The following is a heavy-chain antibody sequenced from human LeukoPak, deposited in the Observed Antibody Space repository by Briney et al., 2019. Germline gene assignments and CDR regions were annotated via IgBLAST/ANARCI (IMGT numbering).Heavy chain of an antibody. V-gene: IGHV3-74*01. J-gene: IGHJ4*02. CDR3: ARVIYSGWQGELSD. D-gene: IGHD6-19*01. CDR1: GFTFSGYW. Sequence: PGGSLRLSCAASGFTFSGYWMLWVRQAPGKGLVWVSRINSDGSTTSYADSVMGRFTISRDNAKNTLYLQMNRLRAEDTAVYYCARVIYSGWQGELSDWGQGTLVTVSS. CDR2: INSDGSTT.